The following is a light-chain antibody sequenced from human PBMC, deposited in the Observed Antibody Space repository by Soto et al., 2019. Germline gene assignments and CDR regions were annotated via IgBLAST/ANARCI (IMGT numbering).Light chain of an antibody. CDR3: QQYNNWHPIT. CDR2: GAS. Sequence: EILMTQSPSTLSVSPGERATLSCRASESVDTNLAWYQHKPGQAPRLLIYGASTRAAGIPARFSGSGSGTEFTLTISSLEYEDFAVHYCQQYNNWHPITFGQGTRLEIK. V-gene: IGKV3-15*01. CDR1: ESVDTN. J-gene: IGKJ5*01.